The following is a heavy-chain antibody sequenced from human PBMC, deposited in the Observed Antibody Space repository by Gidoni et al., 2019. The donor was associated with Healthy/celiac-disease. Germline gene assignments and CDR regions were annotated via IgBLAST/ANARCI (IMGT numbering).Heavy chain of an antibody. CDR1: GGPISSSSYY. V-gene: IGHV4-39*01. CDR2: IYYSGST. J-gene: IGHJ6*02. Sequence: QLQLQASGPGLVKPSETLSLTCTFSGGPISSSSYYWGWIRQPPGKGLEWIGSIYYSGSTYYNPSLKSRVTISVDTSKNQFSLKLSSVTAADTAVYYCATTAHYGDSGMDVWGQGTTVTVSS. D-gene: IGHD4-17*01. CDR3: ATTAHYGDSGMDV.